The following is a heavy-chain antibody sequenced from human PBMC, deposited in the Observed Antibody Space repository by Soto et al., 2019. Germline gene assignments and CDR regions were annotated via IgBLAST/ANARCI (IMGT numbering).Heavy chain of an antibody. CDR2: IGVGGGDR. Sequence: EVQLLESGGGLVQPGGSLRLSCAASGFTFSSYAMRWVRQAPGKGLEWVSIIGVGGGDRYYPESVKGRFTISRDNSRDTLYLEMNSLRDEDTDVYDCARFRFGELVWGQGTLVTVSS. CDR3: ARFRFGELV. V-gene: IGHV3-23*01. J-gene: IGHJ4*02. D-gene: IGHD3-10*01. CDR1: GFTFSSYA.